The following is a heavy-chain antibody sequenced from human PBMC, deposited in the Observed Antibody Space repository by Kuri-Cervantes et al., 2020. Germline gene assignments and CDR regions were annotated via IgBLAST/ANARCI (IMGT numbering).Heavy chain of an antibody. CDR1: GFIFSDYA. D-gene: IGHD3-10*01. CDR3: AKESRFSYGSGSYFVS. V-gene: IGHV3-23*01. CDR2: IGGRGGST. Sequence: GESLKISCAVSGFIFSDYAMTWVRQAPGKGLEWVSSIGGRGGSTYYANSVGGRFTISRDNSKNILFLQLNSLRAEDTAVYYCAKESRFSYGSGSYFVSWGRGTLVTVSS. J-gene: IGHJ4*02.